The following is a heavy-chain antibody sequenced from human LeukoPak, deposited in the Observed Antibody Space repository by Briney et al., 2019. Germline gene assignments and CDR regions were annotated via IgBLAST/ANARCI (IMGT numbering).Heavy chain of an antibody. Sequence: KPSETLSLTCAVYGGSFSGYYWSWIRQPPGKGLEWIGEINHNGSTNYNPSLKSRVTISVDTSKNQFPLKLSSVTAADTAVYYCARELKPYGGKDYWGQGTLVTVSS. CDR1: GGSFSGYY. V-gene: IGHV4-34*01. CDR2: INHNGST. CDR3: ARELKPYGGKDY. J-gene: IGHJ4*02. D-gene: IGHD3-16*01.